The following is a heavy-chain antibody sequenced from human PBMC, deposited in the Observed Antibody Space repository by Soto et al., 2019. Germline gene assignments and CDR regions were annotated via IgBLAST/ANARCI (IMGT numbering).Heavy chain of an antibody. CDR1: GYTFTSYG. V-gene: IGHV1-18*01. D-gene: IGHD1-26*01. CDR2: ISANNGNT. CDR3: ARDRGSYALDY. J-gene: IGHJ4*02. Sequence: QVQLVQSGAEVKKPGASVKVSCKAFGYTFTSYGISWVRQAPGQGLEWMGWISANNGNTNYAQKLQGRVTMTTDTSTGTAYTELRSLRSDDTAVYYCARDRGSYALDYWGQGTLVTVSS.